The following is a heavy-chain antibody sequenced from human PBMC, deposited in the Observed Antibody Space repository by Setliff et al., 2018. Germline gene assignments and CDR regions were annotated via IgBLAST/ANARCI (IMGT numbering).Heavy chain of an antibody. CDR1: GFTFSNYY. D-gene: IGHD3-9*01. CDR3: ARDSTRYFDWLDDFDY. Sequence: GGSLRLSCAASGFTFSNYYMTWIRQAPGKGLEWISYIHDSGNPTYYADSVEGRFTVSRDNAKNSLYLQMNSLRAEDTALYYCARDSTRYFDWLDDFDYWGQGTLVTVSS. CDR2: IHDSGNPT. J-gene: IGHJ4*02. V-gene: IGHV3-11*01.